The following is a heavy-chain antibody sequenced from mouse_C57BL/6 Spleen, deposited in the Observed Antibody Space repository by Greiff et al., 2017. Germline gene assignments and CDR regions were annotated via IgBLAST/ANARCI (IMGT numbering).Heavy chain of an antibody. CDR1: GYAFSSSW. CDR2: IYPGDGDT. CDR3: ARGDGYFDV. V-gene: IGHV1-82*01. J-gene: IGHJ1*03. Sequence: VQRVESGPELVKPGASVKISCKASGYAFSSSWMNWVKQRPGKGLEWIGRIYPGDGDTNYNGKFKGKATLTADKSSSTAYMQLSSLTSEDSAVYFCARGDGYFDVWGTGTTVTVSS. D-gene: IGHD3-3*01.